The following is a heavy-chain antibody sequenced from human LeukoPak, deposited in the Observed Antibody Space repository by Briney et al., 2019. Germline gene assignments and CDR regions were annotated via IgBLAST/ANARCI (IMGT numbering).Heavy chain of an antibody. J-gene: IGHJ5*02. V-gene: IGHV4-4*07. Sequence: SETLSLTCTVSGGSISSYYWSWIRQPPGKGLEWIGRIYTSGSTNYNPSLKSRVTMSVDTSKNQFSLKLSSVTAADTAVYYCAREAAYSGYDFSWFDPWGQGTLVTVSS. D-gene: IGHD5-12*01. CDR2: IYTSGST. CDR1: GGSISSYY. CDR3: AREAAYSGYDFSWFDP.